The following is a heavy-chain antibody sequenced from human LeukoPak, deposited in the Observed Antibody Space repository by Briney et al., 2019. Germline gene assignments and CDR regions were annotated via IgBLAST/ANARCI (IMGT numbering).Heavy chain of an antibody. CDR2: IYYSGST. Sequence: SETLSLTCTVSGGSISSGGYYWSWIRQPPGKELEWLGFIYYSGSTNYSPSLKSRVTISVDTSKNQFSLKLSSVTAADTAVYYCARDRDIGTYYYYYGMDVWGQGTTVTVSS. CDR1: GGSISSGGYY. V-gene: IGHV4-61*08. J-gene: IGHJ6*02. CDR3: ARDRDIGTYYYYYGMDV. D-gene: IGHD2-15*01.